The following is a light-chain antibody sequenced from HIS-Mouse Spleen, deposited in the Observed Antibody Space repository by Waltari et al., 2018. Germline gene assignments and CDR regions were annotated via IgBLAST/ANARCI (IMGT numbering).Light chain of an antibody. CDR3: YSTDSSGNWV. J-gene: IGLJ3*02. CDR1: SLPKKY. Sequence: SYELTQPPSVSVSPGQTARIPCSGASLPKKYPYWYQQKSGQAPVLVIYEDSKRPSGIPERFSGSSSGTMATLTISGAQVEDEADYYCYSTDSSGNWVFGGGTKLTVL. CDR2: EDS. V-gene: IGLV3-10*01.